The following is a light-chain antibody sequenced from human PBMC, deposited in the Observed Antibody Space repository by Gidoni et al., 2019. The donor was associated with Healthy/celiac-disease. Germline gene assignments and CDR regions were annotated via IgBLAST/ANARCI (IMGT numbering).Light chain of an antibody. Sequence: QSALTQPRSVSGSPGQSVPISCTGTSSDVGGYNYVSWYQQHPGKASKLMIYDVSKRPSGVPDRFSGSKSGNTASLTISGLQAEDEADYYCCSYAGSYTFGYVFGTGTKVTVL. CDR3: CSYAGSYTFGYV. CDR1: SSDVGGYNY. V-gene: IGLV2-11*01. J-gene: IGLJ1*01. CDR2: DVS.